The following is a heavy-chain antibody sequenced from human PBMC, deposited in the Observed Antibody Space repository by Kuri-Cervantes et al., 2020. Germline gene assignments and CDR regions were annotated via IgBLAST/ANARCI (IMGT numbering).Heavy chain of an antibody. Sequence: ETLSLTCAASGFTFSSYWMSWVRQVPGKGLEWVANIKQDGSEKYYVDSVKGRFTISRDNAKNSLYLQMNSLRAEDTAVYYCAREDYYDSSGYYYVGYYYGMDVWGQGTTVTVSS. J-gene: IGHJ6*02. CDR3: AREDYYDSSGYYYVGYYYGMDV. CDR2: IKQDGSEK. CDR1: GFTFSSYW. D-gene: IGHD3-22*01. V-gene: IGHV3-7*01.